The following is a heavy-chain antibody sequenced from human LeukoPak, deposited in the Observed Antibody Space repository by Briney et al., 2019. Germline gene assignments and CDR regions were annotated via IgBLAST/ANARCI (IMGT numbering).Heavy chain of an antibody. J-gene: IGHJ3*02. D-gene: IGHD3-3*01. CDR1: GGSISSYY. Sequence: SETLSLTWTVSGGSISSYYWSWIRQPPGKGLEWIGYIYYSGSTNYNPSLKSRVTISVDTSKNQFSLKLSSVTAADTAVYYCARITLGIFGSLGAFDIWGQGTMVTVSS. CDR2: IYYSGST. V-gene: IGHV4-59*01. CDR3: ARITLGIFGSLGAFDI.